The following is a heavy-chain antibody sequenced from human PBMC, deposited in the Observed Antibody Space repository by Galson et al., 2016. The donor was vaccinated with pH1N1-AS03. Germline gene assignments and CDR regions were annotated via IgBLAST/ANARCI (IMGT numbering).Heavy chain of an antibody. J-gene: IGHJ4*01. D-gene: IGHD1-26*01. CDR2: VSDSETA. V-gene: IGHV4-39*07. CDR1: GASIVNSSPY. CDR3: ARVDLVGSTSVPGAFPI. Sequence: SETLSLTCTVSGASIVNSSPYCGWIRHPPGGPLEWIGRVSDSETALYNPSLKYRVPLAIDPPNTEFFLSPHSLTAADTSFFFCARVDLVGSTSVPGAFPIWGQGIFVTVS.